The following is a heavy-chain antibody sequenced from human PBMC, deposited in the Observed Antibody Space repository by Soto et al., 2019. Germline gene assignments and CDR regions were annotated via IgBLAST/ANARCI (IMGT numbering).Heavy chain of an antibody. CDR1: GFTFSSYS. V-gene: IGHV3-21*01. D-gene: IGHD3-16*01. Sequence: EVQLVESGGGLVKPGGSLRLSCAASGFTFSSYSMNWVRQAPGQGLEWVSSISSSSGYIYYADSVKGRFTISRDNAKNSLYLQMNSLRAEDTAVYYCARDLHDYVSFRFDPWGQGTLVTFSS. J-gene: IGHJ5*02. CDR3: ARDLHDYVSFRFDP. CDR2: ISSSSGYI.